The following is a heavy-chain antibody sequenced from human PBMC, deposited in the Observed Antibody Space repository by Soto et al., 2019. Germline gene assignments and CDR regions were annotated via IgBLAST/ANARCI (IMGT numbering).Heavy chain of an antibody. D-gene: IGHD6-6*01. J-gene: IGHJ4*02. CDR3: ARDVSGSSIAAPYFDY. V-gene: IGHV1-46*01. Sequence: ASVKVSCKSSEYTFTDYYIHWVRQAPGQGLEWMGLINPSGGSTSYAQKFQGRFTISRDNAKTSLYLQMSRLTAEDTAVYYCARDVSGSSIAAPYFDYWGQGTLVTVSS. CDR2: INPSGGST. CDR1: EYTFTDYY.